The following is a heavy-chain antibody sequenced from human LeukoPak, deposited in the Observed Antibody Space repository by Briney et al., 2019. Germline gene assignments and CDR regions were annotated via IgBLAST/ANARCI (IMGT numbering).Heavy chain of an antibody. J-gene: IGHJ4*02. V-gene: IGHV3-30*02. Sequence: PGGSLRLSCVASGFTFRTYGMHWVRQPPGQGLEWVAFIRYDSSDKYYADSVKGRFTISRDNSKNTLYLQMNSPRSEDTAVYYCAREPRGHYFEYWGQGTLITVSS. D-gene: IGHD3-10*01. CDR1: GFTFRTYG. CDR2: IRYDSSDK. CDR3: AREPRGHYFEY.